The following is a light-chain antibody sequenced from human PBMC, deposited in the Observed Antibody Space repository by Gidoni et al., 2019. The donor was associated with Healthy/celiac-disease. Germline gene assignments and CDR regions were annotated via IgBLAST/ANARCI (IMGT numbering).Light chain of an antibody. CDR2: RNN. CDR1: SNNVGNEG. J-gene: IGLJ3*02. V-gene: IGLV10-54*04. CDR3: TAWDSSLNTWL. Sequence: QAGLTQPPSVSKGLRQTVKLTCTGNSNNVGNEGVVWLQQHQGHPPKLLSDRNNTRPSGISERFSASRSGNTASLTITGLQPADEADYYCTAWDSSLNTWLFGGGTKLTVL.